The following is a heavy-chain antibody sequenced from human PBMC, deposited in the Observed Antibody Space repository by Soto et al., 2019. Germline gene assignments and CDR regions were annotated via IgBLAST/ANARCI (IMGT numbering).Heavy chain of an antibody. CDR3: AKAGDWNYVYDF. D-gene: IGHD1-7*01. V-gene: IGHV3-74*01. Sequence: GGSLRLSCAASGFTFTHYRIHWVRQAPGKGLVWVSRVNSDGSSTNYADAVKGRFTISRDNSKNMAYLQMNNLTVEDTGVYYCAKAGDWNYVYDFWGQGTLVTVSS. CDR1: GFTFTHYR. J-gene: IGHJ4*02. CDR2: VNSDGSST.